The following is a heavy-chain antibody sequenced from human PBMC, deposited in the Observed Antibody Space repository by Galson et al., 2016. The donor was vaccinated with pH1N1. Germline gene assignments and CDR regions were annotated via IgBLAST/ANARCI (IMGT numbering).Heavy chain of an antibody. J-gene: IGHJ3*02. Sequence: QSGAEVKKPGESLKISCKASGYIFTSQWIAWVRQVPGKGLEWVGVVNPGGSTIRYSPSFQGQVTISSDKSISTAYLQWISLRASDTAMYYCARQYDFGDYRGNACDSWGQGTVVIVSS. CDR3: ARQYDFGDYRGNACDS. CDR1: GYIFTSQW. D-gene: IGHD4-17*01. CDR2: VNPGGSTI. V-gene: IGHV5-51*03.